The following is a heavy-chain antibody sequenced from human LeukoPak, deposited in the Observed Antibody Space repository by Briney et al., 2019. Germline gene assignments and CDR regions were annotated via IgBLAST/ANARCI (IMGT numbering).Heavy chain of an antibody. CDR2: IHYDGSKI. J-gene: IGHJ4*02. D-gene: IGHD6-19*01. CDR3: ARGRLGQWLVRFDY. V-gene: IGHV3-30*02. Sequence: GGSLSLSCVASGITLRSYGMNWVRQAPGKGLEWVAFIHYDGSKISYADSVKGRFTISRDNSKNTLYLQMNSLRAEDTAVYYCARGRLGQWLVRFDYWGQGTLVTVSS. CDR1: GITLRSYG.